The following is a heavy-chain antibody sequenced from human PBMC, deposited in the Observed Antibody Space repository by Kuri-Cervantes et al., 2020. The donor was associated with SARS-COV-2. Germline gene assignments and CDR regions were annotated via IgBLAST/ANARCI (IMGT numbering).Heavy chain of an antibody. CDR3: ANIAARPRYFDY. J-gene: IGHJ4*02. Sequence: LSLTCAASGFTFSDYYMSWIRQAPGKGLEWVSSISSSSSYIYYADSVKGRFTISRDNAKNSLYLQMNSLRAEDTAVYYCANIAARPRYFDYWGQGTLVTVSS. V-gene: IGHV3-11*06. CDR1: GFTFSDYY. D-gene: IGHD6-6*01. CDR2: ISSSSSYI.